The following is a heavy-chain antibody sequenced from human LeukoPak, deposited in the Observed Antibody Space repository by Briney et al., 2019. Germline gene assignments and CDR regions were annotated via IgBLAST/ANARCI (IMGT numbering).Heavy chain of an antibody. CDR1: GFTFSSYA. Sequence: GGSLRLSCAASGFTFSSYAMHWVRQAPGKGLEWVAVISYDGSNKYYADSVKGRFTISRDNSKNTLYLQMNSLRAEDTAVYYYAGKTSVYLNYWGKGTLSPSPQ. J-gene: IGHJ4*02. D-gene: IGHD3-22*01. CDR3: AGKTSVYLNY. V-gene: IGHV3-30*01. CDR2: ISYDGSNK.